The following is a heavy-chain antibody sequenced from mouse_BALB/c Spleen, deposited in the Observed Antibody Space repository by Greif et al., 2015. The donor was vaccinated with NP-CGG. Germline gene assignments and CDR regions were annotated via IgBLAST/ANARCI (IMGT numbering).Heavy chain of an antibody. V-gene: IGHV7-3*02. Sequence: DVKLVESGGGLVQPGGSLRLSCATSGFTFTDYYMSWVRQPPGKALEWLGFIRNKANGYTTEYSASVKGRFTISRDNSQSILYLQMNTLRAEDSATYYCARVYDYWGQGTTLTVSS. CDR1: GFTFTDYY. CDR3: ARVYDY. CDR2: IRNKANGYTT. J-gene: IGHJ2*01.